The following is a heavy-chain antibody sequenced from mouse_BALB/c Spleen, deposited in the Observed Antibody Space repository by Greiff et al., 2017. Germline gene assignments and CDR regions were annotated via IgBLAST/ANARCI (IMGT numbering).Heavy chain of an antibody. CDR3: ARSYGNYLDY. D-gene: IGHD2-1*01. V-gene: IGHV2-9*02. CDR2: IWAGGST. J-gene: IGHJ2*01. CDR1: GFSLTSYG. Sequence: VQLVESGPGLVAPSQSLSITCNVSGFSLTSYGVHWVRQPPGKGLEWLGVIWAGGSTNYNSALMSRLSISKDNSKSQVFLKMNSLQTDDTAMYYCARSYGNYLDYWGQGTTLTVSS.